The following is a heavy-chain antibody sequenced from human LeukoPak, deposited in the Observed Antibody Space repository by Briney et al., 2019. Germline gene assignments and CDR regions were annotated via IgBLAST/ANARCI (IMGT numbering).Heavy chain of an antibody. J-gene: IGHJ4*02. CDR1: GFTFTSYS. CDR3: ARYGGDHPNTNLEY. D-gene: IGHD4-23*01. V-gene: IGHV3-21*01. CDR2: ISSSSNYI. Sequence: PGGSLRLSCAASGFTFTSYSMNWVRQAPGKGLEWVSSISSSSNYIYYADSVKGRFTISRDNAKNSLYLQMNSLRAENTSVYYFARYGGDHPNTNLEYWGQGTLVTVSS.